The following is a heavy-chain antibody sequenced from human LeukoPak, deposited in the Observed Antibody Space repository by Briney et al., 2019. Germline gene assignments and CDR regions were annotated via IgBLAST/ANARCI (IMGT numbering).Heavy chain of an antibody. J-gene: IGHJ4*02. V-gene: IGHV3-74*01. CDR2: INSDGSST. D-gene: IGHD1-26*01. CDR3: ARGQYSTSRYDY. CDR1: GFTSSTYW. Sequence: GGSLRLSCAASGFTSSTYWMHWVRHAPEEGLVWVSRINSDGSSTSYAGSVKGRFTISRDNAKNTLYLKMNSLRAEDTAVYYCARGQYSTSRYDYWGQGTLVTVSS.